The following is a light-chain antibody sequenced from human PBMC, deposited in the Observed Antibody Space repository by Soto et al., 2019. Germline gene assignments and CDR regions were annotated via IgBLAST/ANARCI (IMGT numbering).Light chain of an antibody. CDR2: STS. J-gene: IGLJ3*02. CDR1: TGAVTSGYY. Sequence: QTVVTQEPSLTVSPGGTVTLTCASSTGAVTSGYYPNWFQKKPGQAPRSLLHSTSNKHSWTPARFSGSLLGGKAALTLSGAQPEDEAEDYCLLYCGAAQVFGGGTKLTVL. CDR3: LLYCGAAQV. V-gene: IGLV7-43*01.